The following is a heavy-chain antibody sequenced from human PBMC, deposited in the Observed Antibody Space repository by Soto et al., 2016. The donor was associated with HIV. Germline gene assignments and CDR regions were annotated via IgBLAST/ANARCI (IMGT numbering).Heavy chain of an antibody. CDR3: ATRIGYSYGFYYFDS. Sequence: QVQLVQSGAEVKKPGASVKVSCKASGYTFTDYYIHWVRQAPGQGLEWTGWINPNTGGTNYAQKFQGRVTMTRDTSIRTASMDLSRLTSADTAVYYCATRIGYSYGFYYFDSWGQGTLVTVSS. CDR2: INPNTGGT. J-gene: IGHJ4*02. V-gene: IGHV1-2*02. D-gene: IGHD5-18*01. CDR1: GYTFTDYY.